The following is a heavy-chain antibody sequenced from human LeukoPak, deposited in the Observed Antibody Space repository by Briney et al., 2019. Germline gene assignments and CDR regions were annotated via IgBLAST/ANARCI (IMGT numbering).Heavy chain of an antibody. CDR2: IYYSGST. CDR3: ARHADWDFWIFDP. D-gene: IGHD3-3*01. CDR1: GGSISSYY. V-gene: IGHV4-59*08. Sequence: PSETLSLTCTVSGGSISSYYWSWIRQPPGKGLEWIGYIYYSGSTNYNPSLKSRVTISVDTSKNQFSLKLSSVTAADTAVYYCARHADWDFWIFDPWGQGTLVTVSS. J-gene: IGHJ5*02.